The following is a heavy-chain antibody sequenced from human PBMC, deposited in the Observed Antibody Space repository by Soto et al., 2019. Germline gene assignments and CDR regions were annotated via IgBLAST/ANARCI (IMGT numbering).Heavy chain of an antibody. CDR2: VYHTGRT. D-gene: IGHD3-3*01. CDR3: ARDFDFFDS. Sequence: PSETLSLTCTVSGGSFRSGSYHWSWIRQPPGKGLEWIGYVYHTGRTSYNPSLKSRVSISMDTSKNQFSLDLDSVTTADTAVYLCARDFDFFDSWDQGTLVTVSS. V-gene: IGHV4-61*01. J-gene: IGHJ4*02. CDR1: GGSFRSGSYH.